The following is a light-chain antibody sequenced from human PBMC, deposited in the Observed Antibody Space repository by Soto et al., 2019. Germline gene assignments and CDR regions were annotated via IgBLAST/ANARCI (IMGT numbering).Light chain of an antibody. CDR3: QQSYSTPGT. Sequence: DIQMTQSPSSLSASVGDRVTITCRASQSISSYLNWYQQKPGKAPKLLIYAASSLQSGVPSRFSGSGSGTDFTLTISSLQPDDFATYYCQQSYSTPGTFGLGTKVEIK. V-gene: IGKV1-39*01. J-gene: IGKJ1*01. CDR2: AAS. CDR1: QSISSY.